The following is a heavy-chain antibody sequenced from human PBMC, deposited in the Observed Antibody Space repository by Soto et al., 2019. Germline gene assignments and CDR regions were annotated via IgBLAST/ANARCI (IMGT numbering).Heavy chain of an antibody. CDR2: ISYDGSNK. V-gene: IGHV3-30-3*01. J-gene: IGHJ3*02. CDR1: GFTFSSYA. CDR3: ARQGYCSGGSCYISAFDI. D-gene: IGHD2-15*01. Sequence: GGSLRLSCAASGFTFSSYAMHWVRQAPGKGLEWVAVISYDGSNKYYADSVKGRFTISRDNSKNTLYLQMNSLRAEDTAVYYCARQGYCSGGSCYISAFDIWGQGTMVTVSS.